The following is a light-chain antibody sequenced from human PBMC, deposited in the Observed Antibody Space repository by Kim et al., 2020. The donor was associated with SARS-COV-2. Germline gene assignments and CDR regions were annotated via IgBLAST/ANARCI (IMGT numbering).Light chain of an antibody. CDR1: QSVSSN. Sequence: EIVMTQSPATLSVSPGERATLSCRASQSVSSNLAWYQQRPGQSPRLLIYGASTRATGIPARFSGSGSGTEFTLTISSLQSEDFALYYCQQHDNWPCTFGQGTKLEI. V-gene: IGKV3-15*01. CDR2: GAS. CDR3: QQHDNWPCT. J-gene: IGKJ2*02.